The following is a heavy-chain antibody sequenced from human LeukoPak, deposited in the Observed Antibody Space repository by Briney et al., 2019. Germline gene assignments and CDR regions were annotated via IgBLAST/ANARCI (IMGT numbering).Heavy chain of an antibody. J-gene: IGHJ4*02. D-gene: IGHD1-7*01. CDR3: ARGSRELYYFDY. V-gene: IGHV4-59*01. Sequence: SETLSLTCTVSGGSISRYYWSWIRQPPGKGLEWIGHIYYSGSTNYNPSLKSRVTISVDTSKNQFSLKLNSVTAADTAVYYCARGSRELYYFDYWGQGTLVTVSS. CDR1: GGSISRYY. CDR2: IYYSGST.